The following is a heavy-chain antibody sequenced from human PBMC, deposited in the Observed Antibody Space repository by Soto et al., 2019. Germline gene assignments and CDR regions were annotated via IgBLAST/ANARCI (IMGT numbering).Heavy chain of an antibody. CDR1: GFTFSSYA. Sequence: GSLRLSCAASGFTFSSYAMHWVRQAPGKGLEWVAVISYDGSNKYYADSVKGRFTISRDNSKNTLYLQMNSLRAEDTAVYYCARDPVGYCSGGSCYPNWFDPWGQGTLVTVSS. CDR3: ARDPVGYCSGGSCYPNWFDP. V-gene: IGHV3-30-3*01. J-gene: IGHJ5*02. CDR2: ISYDGSNK. D-gene: IGHD2-15*01.